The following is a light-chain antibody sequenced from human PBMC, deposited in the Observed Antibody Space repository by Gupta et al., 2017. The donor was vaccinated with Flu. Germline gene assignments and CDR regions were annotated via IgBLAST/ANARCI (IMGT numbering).Light chain of an antibody. CDR3: QSYDSSLSGVV. CDR2: GNS. J-gene: IGLJ2*01. Sequence: VTISCTGSSSNIGAGYDVHWYQQLPGTAPKLLIYGNSNQPSGVPDRFSGSKSGTSASLAIXGXQAEDEXDYYCQSYDSSLSGVVFGGGTKLTVL. CDR1: SSNIGAGYD. V-gene: IGLV1-40*01.